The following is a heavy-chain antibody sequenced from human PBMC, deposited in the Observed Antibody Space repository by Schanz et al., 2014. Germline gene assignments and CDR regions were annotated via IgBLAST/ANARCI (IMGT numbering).Heavy chain of an antibody. V-gene: IGHV7-4-1*02. Sequence: QVQLVQSGGEVKTPGASVKVSCKASGYTFTRSGISWVRQAPGQGLEWMGWINTNTGNPTYAQGFTGRFVFSLDTSVSTAYLQISGLKAEDTAVYYCARARYGLDVWGQGTTVTVSS. CDR1: GYTFTRSG. CDR2: INTNTGNP. CDR3: ARARYGLDV. J-gene: IGHJ6*02.